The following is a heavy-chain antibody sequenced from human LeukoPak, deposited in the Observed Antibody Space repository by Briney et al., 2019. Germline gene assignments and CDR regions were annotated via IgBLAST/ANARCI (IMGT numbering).Heavy chain of an antibody. CDR2: IYYSGST. CDR1: GGSLSSSSYY. D-gene: IGHD3-22*01. CDR3: ARDQYYYDSSGYHVSHYFDY. J-gene: IGHJ4*02. Sequence: SETLSLTCTVSGGSLSSSSYYWGWVRQPPGKGVEWIGSIYYSGSTYYNPSLKSRVTISVDTSKNQFSLKLSSVTAADTAVYYCARDQYYYDSSGYHVSHYFDYWGQGTLVTVSS. V-gene: IGHV4-39*07.